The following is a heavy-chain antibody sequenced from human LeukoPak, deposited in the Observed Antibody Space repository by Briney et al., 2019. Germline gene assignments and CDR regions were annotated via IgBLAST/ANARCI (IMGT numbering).Heavy chain of an antibody. J-gene: IGHJ6*03. CDR3: ARTTEAHSWRTRYYDYYMDV. D-gene: IGHD6-13*01. Sequence: SETLSLTCTVSGYSISSGHYWGWIRQPPGKGLEWIGSMYHSGSTNYNPSLKSRVTISVDTSKNQFSLKLSSVTAADTAVYYCARTTEAHSWRTRYYDYYMDVWGKGTTVTVSS. CDR2: MYHSGST. CDR1: GYSISSGHY. V-gene: IGHV4-38-2*02.